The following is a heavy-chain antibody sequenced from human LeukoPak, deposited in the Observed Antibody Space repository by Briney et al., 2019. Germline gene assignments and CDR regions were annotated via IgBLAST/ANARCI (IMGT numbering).Heavy chain of an antibody. Sequence: SQTLSLTCAISGDSVSSNSVTWNWIRQSPSRGLEWLGRTYYRSTWYNDYAASVRGRITVNPDTSKNQFSLHLNSVTPEDTAVYYCARRLTQYDCFDPWGQGILVTVSS. J-gene: IGHJ5*02. CDR2: TYYRSTWYN. V-gene: IGHV6-1*01. D-gene: IGHD2-2*01. CDR3: ARRLTQYDCFDP. CDR1: GDSVSSNSVT.